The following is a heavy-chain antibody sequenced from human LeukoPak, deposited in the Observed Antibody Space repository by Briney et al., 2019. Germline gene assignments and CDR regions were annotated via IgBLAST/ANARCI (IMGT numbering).Heavy chain of an antibody. CDR3: ASQRLSCFQH. CDR2: IQNDGSDK. J-gene: IGHJ1*01. Sequence: GGSLRLSCAASGINFRSSGMHWVRQAPGKGLEWVTFIQNDGSDKYYAASVKGRFTISRDNSKNTVYLHMASLRADDTALYYCASQRLSCFQHWGQGTLVTVSS. CDR1: GINFRSSG. V-gene: IGHV3-30*02.